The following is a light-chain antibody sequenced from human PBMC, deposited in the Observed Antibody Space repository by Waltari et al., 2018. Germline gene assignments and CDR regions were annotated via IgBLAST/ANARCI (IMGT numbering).Light chain of an antibody. CDR1: QNILYSAKNKSN. CDR2: SAS. J-gene: IGKJ3*01. CDR3: QQYSDTPT. V-gene: IGKV4-1*01. Sequence: DIVLTQSPDSLAVSLGERATITCSSSQNILYSAKNKSNLAWYQQKPRQPPKLLIYSASIRDYGVPDRFRGSGSGRDFTLTITSLQAEDVAMYYCQQYSDTPTFGPGTRVDIK.